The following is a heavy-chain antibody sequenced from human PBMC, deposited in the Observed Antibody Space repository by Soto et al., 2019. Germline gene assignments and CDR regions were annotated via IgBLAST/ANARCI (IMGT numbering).Heavy chain of an antibody. CDR3: ARGVLEWLLRASYDYYMDV. Sequence: PSETLSLTCTVSGDSISSSYWNWIRQAPGKGLEWIGYIDDTGSTNYNPSLKSRVTLSVDPSNNQYSLKLSSVTAADTAVYYCARGVLEWLLRASYDYYMDVWGKGTTVTVPS. D-gene: IGHD3-3*01. J-gene: IGHJ6*03. CDR1: GDSISSSY. CDR2: IDDTGST. V-gene: IGHV4-59*01.